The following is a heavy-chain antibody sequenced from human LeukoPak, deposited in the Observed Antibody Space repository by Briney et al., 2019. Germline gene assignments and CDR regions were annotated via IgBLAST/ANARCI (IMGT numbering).Heavy chain of an antibody. CDR3: ARVIYYDSSAPLPIDAFDI. CDR2: ISAYNGNT. J-gene: IGHJ3*02. CDR1: GYTFTSYG. V-gene: IGHV1-18*01. Sequence: ASVKVSCEASGYTFTSYGTSWVRQAPGQGLEWMGWISAYNGNTNYAQKLQGRVTMTTDTSTSTAYMELRSLRSDDTAVYYCARVIYYDSSAPLPIDAFDIWGQGTMVTVSS. D-gene: IGHD3-22*01.